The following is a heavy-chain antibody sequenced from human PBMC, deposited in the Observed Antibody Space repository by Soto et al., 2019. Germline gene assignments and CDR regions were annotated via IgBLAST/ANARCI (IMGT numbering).Heavy chain of an antibody. CDR3: ARLQFGEGFDY. J-gene: IGHJ4*02. D-gene: IGHD3-10*01. CDR2: ILHTGGT. CDR1: GGSISGGGFS. Sequence: SETLSLTCAISGGSISGGGFSWSWIRQPPGKGLEWIGYILHTGGTQYNPSLKSRVSMSVDKSKNQFSLHLTSVTAADTAVYYCARLQFGEGFDYWGQGALVTVSS. V-gene: IGHV4-30-2*01.